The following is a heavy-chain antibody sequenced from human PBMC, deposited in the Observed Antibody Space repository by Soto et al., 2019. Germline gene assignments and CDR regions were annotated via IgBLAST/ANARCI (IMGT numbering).Heavy chain of an antibody. CDR2: IIPIFGKP. D-gene: IGHD2-15*01. V-gene: IGHV1-69*06. CDR3: ARAGYCSGSSCYWFDY. J-gene: IGHJ4*02. CDR1: GETFSSYA. Sequence: QVRLVQSGAEVKKPGSSVKVSCKASGETFSSYAFSWVRQAPGQGLEWMGGIIPIFGKPSYAQRFQGRVTITADKSTSTVYMELSRLKSEDTAVYYCARAGYCSGSSCYWFDYWGQGTLVTASS.